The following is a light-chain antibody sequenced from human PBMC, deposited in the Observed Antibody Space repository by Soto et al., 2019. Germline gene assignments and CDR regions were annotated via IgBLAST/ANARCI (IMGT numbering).Light chain of an antibody. V-gene: IGKV3-15*01. CDR1: QSVSIN. J-gene: IGKJ1*01. CDR3: HQYSSWPPWT. CDR2: GAS. Sequence: EIVMTQSPATLSVSPGERATLSCRASQSVSINLAWYQQKPGQAPRLHIYGASTRATGISAMFSGSGSGTEFTLTISSLQSEDFAVYYCHQYSSWPPWTFGQGAKVEIK.